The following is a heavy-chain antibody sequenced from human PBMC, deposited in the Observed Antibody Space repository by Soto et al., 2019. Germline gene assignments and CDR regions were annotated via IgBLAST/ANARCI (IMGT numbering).Heavy chain of an antibody. Sequence: GGPLRLSCVGSGFTFSSYGMHWVRQAPGKGLDCVAVISDTGNSHYYAASVECRFTISRENSKNTLSLHMDRLRVEDTAVYYCAKDRGGDCPDNSCYFGADYWGQGTPVTVSS. CDR3: AKDRGGDCPDNSCYFGADY. D-gene: IGHD2-2*01. CDR2: ISDTGNSH. J-gene: IGHJ4*02. CDR1: GFTFSSYG. V-gene: IGHV3-30*18.